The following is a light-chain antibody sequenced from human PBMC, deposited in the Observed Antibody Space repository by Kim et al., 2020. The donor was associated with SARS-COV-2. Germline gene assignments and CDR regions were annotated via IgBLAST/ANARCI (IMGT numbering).Light chain of an antibody. CDR2: GAS. CDR1: QSLR. V-gene: IGKV3-15*01. Sequence: EIVMTQSPATLSVSPGDRATLSCRAGQSLRLLIYGASTRATGIPARFSGSGSGTQFTLTISSLQSEDFAVYYCQQYDNWPLTFGQGTKVDIK. J-gene: IGKJ1*01. CDR3: QQYDNWPLT.